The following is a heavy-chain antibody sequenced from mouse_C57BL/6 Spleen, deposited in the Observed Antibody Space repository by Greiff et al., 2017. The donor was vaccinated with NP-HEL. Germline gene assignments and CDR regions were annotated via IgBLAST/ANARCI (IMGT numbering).Heavy chain of an antibody. CDR3: ARELFITTVVATRYFDV. CDR1: GYTFTSYW. CDR2: IHPNSGST. J-gene: IGHJ1*03. D-gene: IGHD1-1*01. Sequence: QVQLQQPGAELVKPGASVKLSCKASGYTFTSYWMHWVKQRPGQGLEWIGMIHPNSGSTNYNEKFKSKATLTVDKSSSTAYMQLSSLTSEDSAVYYCARELFITTVVATRYFDVWGTGTTVTVSS. V-gene: IGHV1-64*01.